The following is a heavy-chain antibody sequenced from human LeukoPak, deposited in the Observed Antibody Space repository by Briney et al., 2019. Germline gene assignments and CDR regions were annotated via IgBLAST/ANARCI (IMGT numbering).Heavy chain of an antibody. CDR3: AVGFEWLGLFDY. Sequence: ASVKVSCKASGYTFTSYAMHWVRQAPGQRLEWMGWINAGNGNTKYSQKFQGRGTITRDTSASTAYMELSSLRSEDTAVYYCAVGFEWLGLFDYWGQGTLVTVSS. CDR2: INAGNGNT. CDR1: GYTFTSYA. D-gene: IGHD6-19*01. V-gene: IGHV1-3*01. J-gene: IGHJ4*02.